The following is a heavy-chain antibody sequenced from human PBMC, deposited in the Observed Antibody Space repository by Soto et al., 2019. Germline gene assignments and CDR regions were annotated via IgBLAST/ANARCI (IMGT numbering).Heavy chain of an antibody. CDR1: GFTFSGSA. J-gene: IGHJ6*02. Sequence: VGSLRLSCAASGFTFSGSAMHWVRQASGKGLEWVGRIRSKANSYATAYAASVKGRFTISRDDSKNTAYLQMNSLKTEDTAVYYCTRSAHLYSSTDYYYYGMDVWGQGTTVTVSS. CDR3: TRSAHLYSSTDYYYYGMDV. D-gene: IGHD6-13*01. CDR2: IRSKANSYAT. V-gene: IGHV3-73*01.